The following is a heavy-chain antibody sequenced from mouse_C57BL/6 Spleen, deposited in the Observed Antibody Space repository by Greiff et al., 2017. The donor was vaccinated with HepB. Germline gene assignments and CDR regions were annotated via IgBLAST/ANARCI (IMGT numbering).Heavy chain of an antibody. CDR1: GYTFTSYG. Sequence: VQLQQSGAELARPGASVKLSCKASGYTFTSYGISWVKQRTGQGLEWIGEIYPRSGNTYYNEKFKGKATLTADKSSSTAYRELRSLTSEDSAVYIWARSCDGRGYFDVWGTGTTVTVSS. CDR3: ARSCDGRGYFDV. V-gene: IGHV1-81*01. D-gene: IGHD2-3*01. CDR2: IYPRSGNT. J-gene: IGHJ1*03.